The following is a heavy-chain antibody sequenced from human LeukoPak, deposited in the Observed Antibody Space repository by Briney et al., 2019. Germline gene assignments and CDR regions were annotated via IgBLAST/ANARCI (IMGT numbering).Heavy chain of an antibody. J-gene: IGHJ4*02. CDR1: GFTFSSYA. D-gene: IGHD3-3*01. CDR2: ISGSGGST. Sequence: GGSLRLSCAASGFTFSSYAMSWVRQAPGKGLEWVSAISGSGGSTYYADSVKGRFTISRDNSKNTLYLQMNSLRAEDTAVYYCARGKDHDFWNPFDHWGQGTLVTVSS. CDR3: ARGKDHDFWNPFDH. V-gene: IGHV3-23*01.